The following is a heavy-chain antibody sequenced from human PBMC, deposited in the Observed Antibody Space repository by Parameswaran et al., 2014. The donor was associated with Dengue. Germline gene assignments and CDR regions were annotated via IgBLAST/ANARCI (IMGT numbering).Heavy chain of an antibody. V-gene: IGHV4-34*09. D-gene: IGHD2-2*01. J-gene: IGHJ5*02. CDR2: IYHSGST. CDR3: ARESDCSSTSCYPPHKVNWFDP. Sequence: VRQAPGKGLEWIGEIYHSGSTNYNPSLKSRVTISVDTSKNQFSLKLSSVTAADTAVYYCARESDCSSTSCYPPHKVNWFDPWGQGTLVTVSS.